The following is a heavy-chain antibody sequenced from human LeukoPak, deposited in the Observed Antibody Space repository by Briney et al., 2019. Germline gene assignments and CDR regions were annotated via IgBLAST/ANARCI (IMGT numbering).Heavy chain of an antibody. CDR3: VRDRELNY. J-gene: IGHJ4*02. D-gene: IGHD1-7*01. CDR1: GVSISIYY. Sequence: WETLSLTCTVSGVSISIYYWSWIRQPPGKGLEWIGYIYNSGSTSYNPSLKSRATISADTSKNQFSLKLSSVTAADTAVYYCVRDRELNYWGQGTLVTVSS. CDR2: IYNSGST. V-gene: IGHV4-59*01.